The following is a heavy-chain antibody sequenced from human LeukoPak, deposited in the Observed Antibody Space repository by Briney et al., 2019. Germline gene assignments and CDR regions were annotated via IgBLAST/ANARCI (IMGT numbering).Heavy chain of an antibody. J-gene: IGHJ5*02. Sequence: GESLKISCKGSGYSFTSYWIGWVRQMPGKGLEWMGIIYPGDSDTRYSPSFQGQVTISADKSISTAYPQWSSLKASDTAMYYCARLAMTTVNSGWFDPWGQGTLVTVSS. CDR1: GYSFTSYW. CDR3: ARLAMTTVNSGWFDP. CDR2: IYPGDSDT. V-gene: IGHV5-51*01. D-gene: IGHD4-17*01.